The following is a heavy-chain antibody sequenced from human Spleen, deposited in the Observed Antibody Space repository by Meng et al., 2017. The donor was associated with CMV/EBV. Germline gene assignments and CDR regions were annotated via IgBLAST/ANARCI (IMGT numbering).Heavy chain of an antibody. CDR3: AKDYANLQLGGPDY. Sequence: GGSLRLSCAASGFTFSDYYMTWIRQAPGKGLEWVSAISGSGGSTYYADSVKGRFTISRDNSKNSLYLQMNSLRTEDTALYYCAKDYANLQLGGPDYWGQGTLVTVSS. V-gene: IGHV3-43*02. CDR1: GFTFSDYY. D-gene: IGHD6-6*01. J-gene: IGHJ4*02. CDR2: ISGSGGST.